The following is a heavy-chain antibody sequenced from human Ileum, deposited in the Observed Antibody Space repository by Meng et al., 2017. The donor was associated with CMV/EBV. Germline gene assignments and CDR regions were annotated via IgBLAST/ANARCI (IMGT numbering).Heavy chain of an antibody. D-gene: IGHD1-1*01. Sequence: SETLSLTCTVSGDSIRGHYWSWIRQPPGKGLEWMGYVYYSGAATYSPSLRSRLSISVDTSKNQVSLNLRSVTAADTALYFCARGIGHASNNSHDYWGQGTLVTVSS. CDR3: ARGIGHASNNSHDY. CDR2: VYYSGAA. CDR1: GDSIRGHY. J-gene: IGHJ4*02. V-gene: IGHV4-59*11.